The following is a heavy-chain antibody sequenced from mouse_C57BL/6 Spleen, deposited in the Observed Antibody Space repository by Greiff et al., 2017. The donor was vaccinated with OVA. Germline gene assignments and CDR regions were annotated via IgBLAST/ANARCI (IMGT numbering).Heavy chain of an antibody. V-gene: IGHV1-81*01. CDR1: GYTFTSYG. CDR2: IYPRSGNT. CDR3: AKLDGNHFDY. J-gene: IGHJ2*01. D-gene: IGHD2-1*01. Sequence: VQLQESGAELARPGASVKLSCKASGYTFTSYGISWVKQRTGQGLEWIGEIYPRSGNTYYNEKLKGKATLTADKSSSTAYMELRSLTSEVSAVYFCAKLDGNHFDYWGQGTTLTVSS.